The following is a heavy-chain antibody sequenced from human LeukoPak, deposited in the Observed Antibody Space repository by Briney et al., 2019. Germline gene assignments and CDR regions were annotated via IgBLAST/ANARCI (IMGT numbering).Heavy chain of an antibody. CDR3: ARDYCSSTSCLFDY. CDR1: GYTFTCYH. D-gene: IGHD2-2*01. CDR2: INPNSGDT. Sequence: ASVKVSCKASGYTFTCYHMHWVRQAPGQGREWMGRINPNSGDTNYAQKFQGRVTMTRDTSISTAYMELSRLTSDHTAVYYCARDYCSSTSCLFDYWGQGTMVTVSS. V-gene: IGHV1-2*06. J-gene: IGHJ4*02.